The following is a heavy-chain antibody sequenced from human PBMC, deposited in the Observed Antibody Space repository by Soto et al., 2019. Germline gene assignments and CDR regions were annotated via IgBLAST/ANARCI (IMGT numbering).Heavy chain of an antibody. J-gene: IGHJ4*02. Sequence: QITLKESGPTLVKPTQTLMLTCTFSGFSLSTSGVGVGWIRQPPGKALEWLASVYWDDDKLYSPSLESRLAITKETSKNQVVLTLAIMDTMDTATSYCAHLAYYGSGSYTYWGQGTLVTVSS. CDR3: AHLAYYGSGSYTY. CDR2: VYWDDDK. CDR1: GFSLSTSGVG. V-gene: IGHV2-5*02. D-gene: IGHD3-10*01.